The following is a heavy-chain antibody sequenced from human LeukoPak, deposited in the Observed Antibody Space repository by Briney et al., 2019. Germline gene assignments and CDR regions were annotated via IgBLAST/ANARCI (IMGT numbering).Heavy chain of an antibody. CDR2: ISGSGSST. D-gene: IGHD2-8*01. CDR1: GFTFRNYA. V-gene: IGHV3-23*01. CDR3: AKDLYHDY. J-gene: IGHJ4*02. Sequence: SGGSLRLSCAASGFTFRNYAMSWVRQAPGKGLEWVSAISGSGSSTYYADSVKGRFTIFRDNSKNTLYLQMNSLRAEDTAVYYCAKDLYHDYWGQGTLVTVSS.